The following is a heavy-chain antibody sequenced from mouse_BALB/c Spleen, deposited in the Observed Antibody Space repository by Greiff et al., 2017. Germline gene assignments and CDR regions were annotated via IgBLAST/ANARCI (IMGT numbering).Heavy chain of an antibody. CDR2: IRNKANGYTT. V-gene: IGHV7-3*02. CDR1: GFTFTDYY. J-gene: IGHJ4*01. Sequence: EVQRVESGGGLVQPGGSLRLSCATSGFTFTDYYMSWVRQPPGKALEWLGFIRNKANGYTTEYSASVKGRFTISRDNSQSILYLQMNTLRAEDSATYYCARGRGMDYWGQGTSVTVSS. CDR3: ARGRGMDY.